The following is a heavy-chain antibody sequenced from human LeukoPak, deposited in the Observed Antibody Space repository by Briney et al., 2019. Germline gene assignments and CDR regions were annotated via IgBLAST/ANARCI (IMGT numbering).Heavy chain of an antibody. CDR2: IYTSGST. Sequence: SETLSLTFTVSGDSISNYYWSWIRQPAGKGLEWLGRIYTSGSTNYNPSLKSRVTMSVDTSKNQFSLKLSSVTAADTAVYYCARVSLVRGAPDYYFDYWGQGTLVTVSS. J-gene: IGHJ4*02. CDR3: ARVSLVRGAPDYYFDY. CDR1: GDSISNYY. V-gene: IGHV4-4*07. D-gene: IGHD3-10*01.